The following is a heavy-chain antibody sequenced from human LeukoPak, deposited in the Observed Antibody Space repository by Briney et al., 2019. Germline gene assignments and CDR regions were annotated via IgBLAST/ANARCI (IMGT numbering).Heavy chain of an antibody. V-gene: IGHV3-30*18. CDR1: GFTFSSYG. CDR2: ISYDGNNK. Sequence: QSGGSLRLSCAASGFTFSSYGMHWVRQAPGKGLEWVALISYDGNNKYYADSVKGRFTISRDNSKNTLYLQMNSLRAEDTAVYYCAKRSYDFWSGYTTAPIDYWGQGTLVTVSS. CDR3: AKRSYDFWSGYTTAPIDY. J-gene: IGHJ4*02. D-gene: IGHD3-3*01.